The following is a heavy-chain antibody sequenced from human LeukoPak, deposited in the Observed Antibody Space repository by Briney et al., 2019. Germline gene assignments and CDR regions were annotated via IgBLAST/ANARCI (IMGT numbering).Heavy chain of an antibody. CDR1: GFTFSNYA. CDR3: AKDGYDFWSAYQIDL. D-gene: IGHD3-3*01. V-gene: IGHV3-23*01. Sequence: GGSLRLSCAASGFTFSNYAMTWVRQAPGKGLELVSAISGSDGSTYYSDSVTGRFTISRDNSKNTLYLQMTSLRPDDTAVYYCAKDGYDFWSAYQIDLWGQGTAVTVSS. CDR2: ISGSDGST. J-gene: IGHJ5*02.